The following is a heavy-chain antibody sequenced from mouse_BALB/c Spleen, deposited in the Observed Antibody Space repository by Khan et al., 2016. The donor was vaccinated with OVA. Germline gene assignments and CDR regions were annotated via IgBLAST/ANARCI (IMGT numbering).Heavy chain of an antibody. CDR1: GYTFPSNT. Sequence: VQLQQSGAELARPGASVKMSCKASGYTFPSNTMHWVKQRPGQGLEWIGYINPRSDYTIYNQKFKDKATLTADISSTTAYMQLSSLTSDDSAVYYWARRTTGYAIDYWGQGTSVTVSA. V-gene: IGHV1-4*01. J-gene: IGHJ4*01. CDR2: INPRSDYT. CDR3: ARRTTGYAIDY. D-gene: IGHD2-14*01.